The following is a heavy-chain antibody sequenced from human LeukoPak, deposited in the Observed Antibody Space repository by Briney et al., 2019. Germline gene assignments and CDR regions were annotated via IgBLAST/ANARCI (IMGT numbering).Heavy chain of an antibody. Sequence: SETLSLTCTVSGGSNSSHYWSWIRQPPGKGLEWIGYIYYSGSTNYNPSLKSRVTISVDTSKNQFSLKLSSVTAADTAVYYCARRQPEWELRYYYYMDVWCKGTTVTVSS. CDR2: IYYSGST. V-gene: IGHV4-59*11. CDR1: GGSNSSHY. CDR3: ARRQPEWELRYYYYMDV. D-gene: IGHD1-26*01. J-gene: IGHJ6*03.